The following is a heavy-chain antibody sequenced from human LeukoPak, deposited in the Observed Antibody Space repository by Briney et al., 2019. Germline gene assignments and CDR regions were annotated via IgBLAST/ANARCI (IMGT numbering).Heavy chain of an antibody. J-gene: IGHJ4*02. V-gene: IGHV3-48*01. Sequence: GGSLRLSCAASGFTFSSYSMNWVRQAPGKGLEWVSYISSSSSTIYYADSVKGRFTISRDNAKNSLYLQMNSLRAEDTAVYYCARDFGIFGVVNWGQGTLVTVST. D-gene: IGHD3-3*01. CDR2: ISSSSSTI. CDR1: GFTFSSYS. CDR3: ARDFGIFGVVN.